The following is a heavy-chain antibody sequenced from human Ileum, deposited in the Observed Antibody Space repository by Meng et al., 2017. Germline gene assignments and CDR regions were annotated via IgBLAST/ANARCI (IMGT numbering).Heavy chain of an antibody. J-gene: IGHJ4*02. V-gene: IGHV4-61*08. D-gene: IGHD7-27*01. CDR1: GGSVSSSGYQ. CDR2: AST. CDR3: ARGHWGSLDY. Sequence: VQLQVSGPGLVWPSETLSLIGAVSGGSVSSSGYQWGWIRQPPGKGLEWIGYASTNYNPSLKSRVTISVDTSKNQFSLKLTSVTAADTAVYYCARGHWGSLDYWGQGVLVTVSS.